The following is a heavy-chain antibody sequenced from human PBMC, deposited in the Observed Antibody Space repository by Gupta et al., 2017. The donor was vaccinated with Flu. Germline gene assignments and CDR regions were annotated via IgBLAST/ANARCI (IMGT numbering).Heavy chain of an antibody. Sequence: CVDSGFRFSRNWMSWVRQRPGKGLEWVANIIPDGSEKYYADSVKGRFTISRDTANNSLYLQMSSLRVEDAAVYYCARYFYAFALDVWGQGTTVTVSS. CDR2: IIPDGSEK. CDR1: GFRFSRNW. V-gene: IGHV3-7*01. J-gene: IGHJ6*02. D-gene: IGHD3-3*01. CDR3: ARYFYAFALDV.